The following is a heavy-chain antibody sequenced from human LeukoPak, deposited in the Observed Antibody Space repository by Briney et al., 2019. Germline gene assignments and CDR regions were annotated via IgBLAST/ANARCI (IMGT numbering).Heavy chain of an antibody. CDR1: GFTFSSYA. D-gene: IGHD6-13*01. J-gene: IGHJ6*02. V-gene: IGHV3-48*02. Sequence: GGSLRLSCAASGFTFSSYAMSWVRQAPGKGLEWVSYISSSSSTIYYADSVKGRFTISRDNAKNSLYLQMNSLRDEDTAVYYCALSGYSSSWSPRYYYGMDVWGQGTTVTVSS. CDR3: ALSGYSSSWSPRYYYGMDV. CDR2: ISSSSSTI.